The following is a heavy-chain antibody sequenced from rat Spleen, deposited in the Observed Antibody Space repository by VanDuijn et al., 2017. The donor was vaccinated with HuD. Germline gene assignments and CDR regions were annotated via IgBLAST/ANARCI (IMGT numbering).Heavy chain of an antibody. Sequence: EVQLVESGGGLVQPGRSMKLSCAASGFTFSNYDMAWVRQAPTKGLEWVASISPSGGSTYYRDSVKGRFTISRDNAKSTLYLQMDSLRSEETATYYCTTGIGAYVMDAWGQGASVTVSS. CDR1: GFTFSNYD. D-gene: IGHD4-3*01. CDR2: ISPSGGST. V-gene: IGHV5S11*01. J-gene: IGHJ4*01. CDR3: TTGIGAYVMDA.